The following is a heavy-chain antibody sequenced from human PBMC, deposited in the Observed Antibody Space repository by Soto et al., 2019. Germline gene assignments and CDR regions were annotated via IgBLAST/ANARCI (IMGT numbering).Heavy chain of an antibody. J-gene: IGHJ4*02. Sequence: QVQLVESGGGVVQPGRSLRLSCAASGFTFSSYGMHWVRQAPGKGLEWVAVISYHGSNKDYADSVKGRFTISRDNSKNTLYLQMNRLRGEDTAVYYCAKDRQLGSSLYYFAYWGQGTLVTVSS. CDR1: GFTFSSYG. V-gene: IGHV3-30*18. CDR3: AKDRQLGSSLYYFAY. D-gene: IGHD5-18*01. CDR2: ISYHGSNK.